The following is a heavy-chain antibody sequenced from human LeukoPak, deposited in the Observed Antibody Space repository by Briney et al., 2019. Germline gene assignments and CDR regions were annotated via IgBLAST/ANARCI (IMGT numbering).Heavy chain of an antibody. J-gene: IGHJ4*02. D-gene: IGHD6-19*01. CDR3: AIGRIAVPGSGGLFDY. CDR2: ISGSGGST. Sequence: GGSLRLSCAASGFTFNNYAMTWVRQAPGKGLEWVSAISGSGGSTYYADSVKGRFTISRDNSKNTLYLQMNSLRAEDTAVYYCAIGRIAVPGSGGLFDYWGQGTLVTVSS. V-gene: IGHV3-23*01. CDR1: GFTFNNYA.